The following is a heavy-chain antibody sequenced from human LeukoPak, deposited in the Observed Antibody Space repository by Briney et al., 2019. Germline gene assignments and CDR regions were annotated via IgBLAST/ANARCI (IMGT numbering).Heavy chain of an antibody. J-gene: IGHJ5*02. CDR3: AKVFGP. CDR2: ISYDGSNK. V-gene: IGHV3-30*18. Sequence: GRSLRLSCAASGFTFSSYGMHWVRQAPGKGLEWVAVISYDGSNKYYADSVKGRFTISRDNSKNTLYLQMNSLRAEDTAVYYCAKVFGPWGQGTLDTVSS. CDR1: GFTFSSYG. D-gene: IGHD3-10*01.